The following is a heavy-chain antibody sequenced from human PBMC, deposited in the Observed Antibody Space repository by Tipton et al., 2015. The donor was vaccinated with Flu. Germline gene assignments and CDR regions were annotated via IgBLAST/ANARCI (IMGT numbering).Heavy chain of an antibody. CDR1: GYTFTAHY. CDR2: INANDNGT. Sequence: QLVQSGPELKKPGASVKVSCKGSGYTFTAHYMHWVRQAPGQGLEWMGWINANDNGTRYPQKFQGRVTMTRETSISTVYMELSSLSSEDTAVYYCARDGAGYNGAFDMWGQGTVIIVSS. J-gene: IGHJ3*02. D-gene: IGHD5-24*01. V-gene: IGHV1-2*02. CDR3: ARDGAGYNGAFDM.